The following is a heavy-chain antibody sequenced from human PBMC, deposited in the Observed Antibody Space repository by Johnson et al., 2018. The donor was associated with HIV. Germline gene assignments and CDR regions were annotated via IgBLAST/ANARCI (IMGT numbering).Heavy chain of an antibody. CDR2: ISYDGSNK. V-gene: IGHV3-30*04. CDR1: GFTFSSYA. D-gene: IGHD3-9*01. J-gene: IGHJ3*02. CDR3: AKNLDPAGAFDI. Sequence: VQLVESGGGVVQPGRSLRLSCAASGFTFSSYAMHWVRQAPGKGLEWVAVISYDGSNKYYADSVKGRFTISRDNAKNSLYLQMNSLRAEDTALYYCAKNLDPAGAFDIWGQGTMVTVSS.